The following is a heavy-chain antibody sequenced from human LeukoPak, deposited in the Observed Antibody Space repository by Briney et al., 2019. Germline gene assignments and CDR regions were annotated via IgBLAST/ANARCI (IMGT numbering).Heavy chain of an antibody. CDR3: ARHGGVVRGQGSDAFDI. CDR1: GESFSSYF. J-gene: IGHJ3*02. V-gene: IGHV4-59*08. CDR2: IYYSGST. D-gene: IGHD3-10*01. Sequence: SETLSLTCAVYGESFSSYFWSWVRQPPGKGLEWIGYIYYSGSTKYNPSLKSRVTISLDTSKNQFSLKLTSVTAADTAVYYCARHGGVVRGQGSDAFDIWGQGTMVTVSS.